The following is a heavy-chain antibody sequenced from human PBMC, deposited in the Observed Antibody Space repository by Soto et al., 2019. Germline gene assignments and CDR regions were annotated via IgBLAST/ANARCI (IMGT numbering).Heavy chain of an antibody. CDR1: GFTFSSYG. D-gene: IGHD5-12*01. CDR3: ARVGYSGYDFDC. V-gene: IGHV3-33*01. J-gene: IGHJ4*02. Sequence: QVQLVESGGGVVQPGRSLRLSCAASGFTFSSYGMHWVRQAPGKGLEWVAVIWYDGSNKYYADSVKGRFTISRDNSKNTLSLQMNSLRAEDTAVYYCARVGYSGYDFDCWGQGTLVTVSS. CDR2: IWYDGSNK.